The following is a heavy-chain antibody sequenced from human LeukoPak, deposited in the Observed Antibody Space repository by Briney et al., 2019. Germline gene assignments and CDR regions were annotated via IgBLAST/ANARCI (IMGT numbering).Heavy chain of an antibody. CDR2: INHSGST. D-gene: IGHD3-10*01. CDR1: GGSFSGYY. CDR3: ASRFGSYYGSGTPSGWFDP. J-gene: IGHJ5*02. V-gene: IGHV4-34*01. Sequence: SETLSLTCAVYGGSFSGYYWSWIRQPPGKGLEWIGEINHSGSTNYNPSLKSRVTISVDTSKNQFSLKLSSVTAADTAVYYCASRFGSYYGSGTPSGWFDPWGQGTLVTVSS.